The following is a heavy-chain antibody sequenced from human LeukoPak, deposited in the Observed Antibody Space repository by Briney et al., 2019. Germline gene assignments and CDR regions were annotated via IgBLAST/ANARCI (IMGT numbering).Heavy chain of an antibody. D-gene: IGHD6-19*01. V-gene: IGHV4-59*01. J-gene: IGHJ4*02. CDR1: GGSISSYY. CDR2: IYYSGST. Sequence: PSETLSLTCTVSGGSISSYYWSWIRQPPGKGLEWIGYIYYSGSTNYNPSLESRVTISVDTSKNQFSLKLSSVTAADTAVYYCARQVGIAVAGHFDYWGQGTLVTVSS. CDR3: ARQVGIAVAGHFDY.